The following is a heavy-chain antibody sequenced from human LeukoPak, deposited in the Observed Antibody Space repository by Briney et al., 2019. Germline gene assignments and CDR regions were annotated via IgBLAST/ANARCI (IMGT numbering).Heavy chain of an antibody. D-gene: IGHD2-2*01. CDR2: ISSSGSTI. CDR3: VRGGYCSSTICYWYNAFDM. V-gene: IGHV3-11*04. CDR1: GFTFSDYY. J-gene: IGHJ3*02. Sequence: PGGSLRLSCAASGFTFSDYYMSWIRQAPGKGLEWVSYISSSGSTIYYADSVKGRFTISRDDAKNSLYLQMNSLRAEDMAVYYCVRGGYCSSTICYWYNAFDMWGQGTMVTVSS.